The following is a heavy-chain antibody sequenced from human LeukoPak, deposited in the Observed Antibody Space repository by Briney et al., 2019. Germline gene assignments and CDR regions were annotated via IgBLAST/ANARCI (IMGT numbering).Heavy chain of an antibody. CDR3: AREGEGIAAAGIIEY. CDR2: ISAYNGNT. D-gene: IGHD6-13*01. CDR1: GYTFTSYG. Sequence: GASVKVSCRASGYTFTSYGISWVRQAPGQGLEWMGWISAYNGNTNYAQKLQGRATMTTDTSTSTAYMELRSLRSDDTAVYYCAREGEGIAAAGIIEYWGQEPLVTVSS. V-gene: IGHV1-18*01. J-gene: IGHJ4*02.